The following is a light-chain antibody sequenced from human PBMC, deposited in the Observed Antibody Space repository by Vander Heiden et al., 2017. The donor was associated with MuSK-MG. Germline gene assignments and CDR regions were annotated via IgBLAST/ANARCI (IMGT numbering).Light chain of an antibody. J-gene: IGLJ2*01. CDR1: SSNIGAGYD. Sequence: QSVLTPPPSVSGAPGQRVTISCTGSSSNIGAGYDVHWYQQFPGTAPKLLIYGNNNRPSGVPDRFSGSKSGTSASLAITGLQAEDEADYYCQSYDSSLRGHVVFGGGTKVTVL. CDR3: QSYDSSLRGHVV. V-gene: IGLV1-40*01. CDR2: GNN.